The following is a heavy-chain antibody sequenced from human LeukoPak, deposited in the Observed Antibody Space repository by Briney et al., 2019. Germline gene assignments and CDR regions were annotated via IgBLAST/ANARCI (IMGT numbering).Heavy chain of an antibody. Sequence: TSETLSLTCTVSGGSISSSSYYWGWIRQPPGKGLEWVGSIYYSGSTYYNPSLKSRVTISVDTSKNQFSLKLSSVTAADTAVYYCARLPITMIVVVTLDDAFDIWGQGTMVTVSS. CDR1: GGSISSSSYY. D-gene: IGHD3-22*01. V-gene: IGHV4-39*01. J-gene: IGHJ3*02. CDR3: ARLPITMIVVVTLDDAFDI. CDR2: IYYSGST.